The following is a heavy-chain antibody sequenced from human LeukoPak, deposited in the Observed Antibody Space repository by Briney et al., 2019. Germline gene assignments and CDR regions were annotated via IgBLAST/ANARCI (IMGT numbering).Heavy chain of an antibody. CDR2: INAGNGNT. CDR1: GYTFTSYA. J-gene: IGHJ4*02. V-gene: IGHV1-3*01. CDR3: AREGSGPRHYYFDY. D-gene: IGHD2-15*01. Sequence: GASVKVSCKASGYTFTSYAMHWVCQAPGQRLEWMGWINAGNGNTKYSQKFQGRVTITRDTSASTAYMELSSLRSEDTAVYYCAREGSGPRHYYFDYWGQGTLVTVSS.